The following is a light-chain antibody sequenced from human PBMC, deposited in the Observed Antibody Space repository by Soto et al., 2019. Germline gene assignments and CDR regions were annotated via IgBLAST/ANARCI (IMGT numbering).Light chain of an antibody. V-gene: IGLV1-40*01. Sequence: QSALTQPPSLSGAPGQRVTISCTGSISNIGAGYDVHWYQQLPGTAPKLLIYGNSNRPSGVPDRFSGSKSGTSASLAITGLQAEDEADYYCQSYDSSLSALYVFGTGTKVTV. J-gene: IGLJ1*01. CDR1: ISNIGAGYD. CDR2: GNS. CDR3: QSYDSSLSALYV.